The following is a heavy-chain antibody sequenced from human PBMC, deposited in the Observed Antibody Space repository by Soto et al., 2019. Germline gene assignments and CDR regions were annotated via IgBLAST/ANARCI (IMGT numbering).Heavy chain of an antibody. D-gene: IGHD3-16*02. Sequence: SETLSLTCAVSGYSISSGYYWGWIRQPPGKGLEWIGSIYHSGSTYYNPSLKSRVTISVDTSKNQFSLKLSSVTAADTAVYYCARGKNDYVWGSYRTVYFDYWGQGTLVTV. J-gene: IGHJ4*02. V-gene: IGHV4-38-2*01. CDR1: GYSISSGYY. CDR2: IYHSGST. CDR3: ARGKNDYVWGSYRTVYFDY.